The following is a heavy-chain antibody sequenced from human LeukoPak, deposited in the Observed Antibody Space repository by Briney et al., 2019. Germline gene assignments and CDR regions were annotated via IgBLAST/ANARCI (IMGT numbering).Heavy chain of an antibody. V-gene: IGHV3-21*01. CDR1: GFTFSSYE. J-gene: IGHJ6*03. D-gene: IGHD1-26*01. CDR3: ARDPYSGNYGNYYYYYMDV. CDR2: ITSSGAYI. Sequence: GGSLRLSCAASGFTFSSYEMNWVRQAPGKALEWVSSITSSGAYIFYADSVRGRFTISRDNAKDSLYLQMNSLGPEDTAVYYCARDPYSGNYGNYYYYYMDVWGKGTTVTISS.